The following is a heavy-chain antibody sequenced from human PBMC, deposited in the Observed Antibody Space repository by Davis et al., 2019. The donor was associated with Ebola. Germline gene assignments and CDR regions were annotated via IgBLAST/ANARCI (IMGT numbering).Heavy chain of an antibody. CDR2: IIPIFGTA. V-gene: IGHV1-69*13. D-gene: IGHD3-22*01. Sequence: SVKVSCKASGGTFSSYAISWVRQAPGQGLEWMGGIIPIFGTANYAQKFQGRVTITADESTSTAYMELSSLRSEDTAVYYGARAEGVVYYDNSGYYFDYWGQGTLVTVSS. CDR1: GGTFSSYA. CDR3: ARAEGVVYYDNSGYYFDY. J-gene: IGHJ4*02.